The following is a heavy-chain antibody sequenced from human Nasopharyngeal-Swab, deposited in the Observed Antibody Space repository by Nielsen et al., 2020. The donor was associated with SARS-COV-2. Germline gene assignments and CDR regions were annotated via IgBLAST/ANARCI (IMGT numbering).Heavy chain of an antibody. V-gene: IGHV3-23*01. D-gene: IGHD3-22*01. CDR1: GFTFSSYA. J-gene: IGHJ4*02. Sequence: LSLTCAASGFTFSSYAMSWVRQAPGKGLEWVSAISGSGGSTYYADSVKGRFTISRDNSKNTLYLQMNSLRAEDTAVYYCAKEPIVTMIVVVIDTYFDYWGQGTLVTVSS. CDR2: ISGSGGST. CDR3: AKEPIVTMIVVVIDTYFDY.